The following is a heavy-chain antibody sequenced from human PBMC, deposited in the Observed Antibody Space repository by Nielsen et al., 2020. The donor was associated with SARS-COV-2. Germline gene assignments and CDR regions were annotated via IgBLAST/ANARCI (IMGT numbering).Heavy chain of an antibody. CDR2: TKQDGSEK. CDR3: ARERPHYAP. D-gene: IGHD2-2*01. J-gene: IGHJ5*02. Sequence: GETLKISCAASGFTFSSYWMSWVRQAPGKGLEWVANTKQDGSEKYYVDSVKGRFTISRDNAKNSLYLQMNSLRAEDTAVYYCARERPHYAPWGQGTLVTVSS. V-gene: IGHV3-7*01. CDR1: GFTFSSYW.